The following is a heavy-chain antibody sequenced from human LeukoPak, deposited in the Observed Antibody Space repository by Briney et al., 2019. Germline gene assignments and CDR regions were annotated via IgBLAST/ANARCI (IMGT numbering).Heavy chain of an antibody. V-gene: IGHV3-7*01. Sequence: GGSLRLSCAASGFTFSSYWMSWVRQAPGKGLEWVANIKQDGSEKYYVDSVKGRFTISRDNAKNPLYLQMNSLRAEDTAVYYCARAMSDDILTVDYWGQGTLVTVSS. D-gene: IGHD3-9*01. CDR1: GFTFSSYW. CDR2: IKQDGSEK. J-gene: IGHJ4*02. CDR3: ARAMSDDILTVDY.